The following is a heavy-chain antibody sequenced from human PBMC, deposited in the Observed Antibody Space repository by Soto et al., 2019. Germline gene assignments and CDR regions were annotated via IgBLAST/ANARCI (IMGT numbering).Heavy chain of an antibody. Sequence: QVQLVQSGAAVKKPGSSVKVSCKASGGTFSRYAISWVRQAPGQGLEWMGGVIPIFGTANYAQKFQGRVTITADEATSTAYMELSSLRAYDTAVYYCASNSGTYYDFWSCYPPAYWGQGTIVIVSS. D-gene: IGHD3-3*01. V-gene: IGHV1-69*12. CDR1: GGTFSRYA. CDR2: VIPIFGTA. CDR3: ASNSGTYYDFWSCYPPAY. J-gene: IGHJ4*02.